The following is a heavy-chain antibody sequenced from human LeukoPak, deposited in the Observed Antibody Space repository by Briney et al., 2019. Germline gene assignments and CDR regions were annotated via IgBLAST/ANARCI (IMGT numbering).Heavy chain of an antibody. J-gene: IGHJ4*02. CDR1: GFTISSYA. CDR3: ARGGKDGYNHGQFDY. CDR2: ISYDGSNK. V-gene: IGHV3-30*04. D-gene: IGHD5-24*01. Sequence: TGGSLRLSCAASGFTISSYAMQCVLQGPRKVLERGAVISYDGSNKYYADSVKGRFTISRDNSKNTLYLQMNSLRAEDTAVYYCARGGKDGYNHGQFDYRGEGTLVTVSS.